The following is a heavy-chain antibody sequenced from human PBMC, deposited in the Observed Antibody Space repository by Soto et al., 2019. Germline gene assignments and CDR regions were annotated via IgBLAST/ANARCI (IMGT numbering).Heavy chain of an antibody. CDR3: ARESGGAPATLDYYYFYMDV. V-gene: IGHV1-2*02. CDR2: INPNGGGT. D-gene: IGHD1-26*01. Sequence: VQLVQSGAEVKKPGASVKVSCKTSGDSFNDYYIHWVRQAPGQGREWMGWINPNGGGTEYAQRFQGRVTVTSDTSIRTVYMALRSLRSEDTDVYYCARESGGAPATLDYYYFYMDVWGKGTTVTVSS. J-gene: IGHJ6*03. CDR1: GDSFNDYY.